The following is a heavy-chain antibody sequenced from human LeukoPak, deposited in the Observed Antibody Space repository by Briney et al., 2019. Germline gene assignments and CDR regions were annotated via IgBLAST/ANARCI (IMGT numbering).Heavy chain of an antibody. V-gene: IGHV4-30-2*01. J-gene: IGHJ5*02. D-gene: IGHD4-11*01. CDR3: ARGFQPYSNYGEVGWFDP. Sequence: SETLSLTCTVSGGSISSGGYYWSWIRQPPGKGLEWIGYIYHSGSTYYNPSLKSRVTISVDRSKNQFSLKLSSVTAADTAVYYCARGFQPYSNYGEVGWFDPWGQGTLVTVSS. CDR1: GGSISSGGYY. CDR2: IYHSGST.